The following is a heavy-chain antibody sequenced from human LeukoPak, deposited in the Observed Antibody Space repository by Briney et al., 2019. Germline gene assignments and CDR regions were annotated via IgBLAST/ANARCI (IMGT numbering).Heavy chain of an antibody. CDR1: GGSIRSDF. CDR2: VYYSGST. D-gene: IGHD2/OR15-2a*01. Sequence: SETLSLTCTVSGGSIRSDFWSWIRQPPGKGLEWIGYVYYSGSTNYNPSLKSRVTISVDTSKNQFSLKLSSVTAADTAVYYCAITTTSDAAFDIWGQGTMVTVSS. J-gene: IGHJ3*02. CDR3: AITTTSDAAFDI. V-gene: IGHV4-59*01.